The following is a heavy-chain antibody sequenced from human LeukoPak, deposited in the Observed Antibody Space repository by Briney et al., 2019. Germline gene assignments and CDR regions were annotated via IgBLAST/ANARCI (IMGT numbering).Heavy chain of an antibody. CDR1: GFTFSSYA. CDR3: ARFGPGDYYDSSGYYSPLLDY. Sequence: GGSLRLSCAASGFTFSSYAMSWVRQAPGKGLEWVSAISGSGGSTYYADSVKGRFTISRDNAKNSLYLQMNSLRAEDTAVYYCARFGPGDYYDSSGYYSPLLDYWGQGTLVTVSS. D-gene: IGHD3-22*01. V-gene: IGHV3-23*01. J-gene: IGHJ4*02. CDR2: ISGSGGST.